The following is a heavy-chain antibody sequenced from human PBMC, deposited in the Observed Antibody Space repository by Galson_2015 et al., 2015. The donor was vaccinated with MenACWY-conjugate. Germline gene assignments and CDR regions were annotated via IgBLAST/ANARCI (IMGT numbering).Heavy chain of an antibody. V-gene: IGHV3-23*01. CDR3: ASQIWMQMERRRPFDF. CDR1: GFAFSNYA. D-gene: IGHD1-1*01. Sequence: SLRLSCAASGFAFSNYAMSWVRQAPGKGLEWVSSISGGGTGTYYTDSVKGRFTISRDNSKNTLSLLINSLKADDTAVYYCASQIWMQMERRRPFDFWGQGTMVTVS. CDR2: ISGGGTGT. J-gene: IGHJ3*01.